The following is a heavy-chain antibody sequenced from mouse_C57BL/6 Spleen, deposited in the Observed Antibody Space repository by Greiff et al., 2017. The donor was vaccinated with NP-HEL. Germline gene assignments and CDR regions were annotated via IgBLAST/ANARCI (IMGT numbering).Heavy chain of an antibody. CDR1: GFTFNTYA. CDR3: VMVTTVVATDWYFDV. V-gene: IGHV10-3*01. CDR2: IRSKSSNYAT. Sequence: EVQLQESGGGLVQPKGSLKLSCAASGFTFNTYAMHWVRQAPGKGLEWVARIRSKSSNYATYYADSVKDRFTISRDDSQSMLYLQMNNLKTEDTAMYYCVMVTTVVATDWYFDVWGTGTTVTVSS. J-gene: IGHJ1*03. D-gene: IGHD1-1*01.